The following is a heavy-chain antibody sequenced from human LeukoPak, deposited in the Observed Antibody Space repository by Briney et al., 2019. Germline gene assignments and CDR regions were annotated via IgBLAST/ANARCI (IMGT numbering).Heavy chain of an antibody. V-gene: IGHV3-15*01. CDR3: TTDYYGSGSYPDAFDI. CDR1: GFTFSNAW. Sequence: PGGSLRLSCAASGFTFSNAWMSWVRQAPGKGLEWVGRIKSKTDGGTTDYAAPVKGRFTISRDDSKNTLYLQMNSLKTEDTAVYYCTTDYYGSGSYPDAFDIWGRGTMVTVSS. D-gene: IGHD3-10*01. CDR2: IKSKTDGGTT. J-gene: IGHJ3*02.